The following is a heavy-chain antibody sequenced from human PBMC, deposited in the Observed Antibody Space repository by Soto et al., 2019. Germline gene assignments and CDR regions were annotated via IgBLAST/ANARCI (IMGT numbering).Heavy chain of an antibody. J-gene: IGHJ5*02. CDR1: GGSISSSSYY. CDR2: IYYSGST. Sequence: SQTLSLTCTVSGGSISSSSYYWGWIRQPPGKGLEWIGSIYYSGSTYYNPSLKSRVTISVDTSKNQFSLKLSSVTAADTAVYYCAMYWAYSSSHFDPWGQGTLVTVSS. CDR3: AMYWAYSSSHFDP. V-gene: IGHV4-39*01. D-gene: IGHD6-13*01.